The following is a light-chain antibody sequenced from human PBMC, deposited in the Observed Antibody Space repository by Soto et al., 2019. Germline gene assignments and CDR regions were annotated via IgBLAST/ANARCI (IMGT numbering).Light chain of an antibody. J-gene: IGKJ1*01. CDR2: WAS. CDR3: QQYFSTPPT. V-gene: IGKV4-1*01. Sequence: DIVMTQSPDSLAVSLGERATINCKSSQSVLYSSNTKNFLTWFQQKPGQPPKLLIYWASTRESGVPDRFSGSGSGTDFNLTISSLQAEDVAVYYCQQYFSTPPTFGRGTRVEIK. CDR1: QSVLYSSNTKNF.